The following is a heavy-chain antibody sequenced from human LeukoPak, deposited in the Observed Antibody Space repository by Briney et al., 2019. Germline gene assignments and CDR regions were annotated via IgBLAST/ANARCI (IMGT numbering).Heavy chain of an antibody. J-gene: IGHJ4*02. Sequence: SETLSLTCIVADGSISSYYWSWIRQPPGKGLEWMGYIHSSGTTNYSPSLKSRITMSLDTSKNQFSLKLSSVTAADTAVYYCARSNYDILTGYYKSFDYWGQGTLVTVSS. CDR3: ARSNYDILTGYYKSFDY. CDR2: IHSSGTT. D-gene: IGHD3-9*01. CDR1: DGSISSYY. V-gene: IGHV4-59*08.